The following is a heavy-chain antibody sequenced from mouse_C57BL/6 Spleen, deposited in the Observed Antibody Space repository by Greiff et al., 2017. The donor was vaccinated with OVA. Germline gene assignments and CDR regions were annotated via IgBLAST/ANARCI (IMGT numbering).Heavy chain of an antibody. J-gene: IGHJ4*01. Sequence: EVQLQESGGGLVQPGGSMKLSCVASGFTFSNYWMNWVRQSPEKGLEWVAQIRLKSDNYATHYAESVKGRFTISRDASKSSVYLQMNNLRAEDTGIYYCTEGTDYAMDYWGQGTSVTVSS. CDR1: GFTFSNYW. D-gene: IGHD3-3*01. CDR3: TEGTDYAMDY. CDR2: IRLKSDNYAT. V-gene: IGHV6-3*01.